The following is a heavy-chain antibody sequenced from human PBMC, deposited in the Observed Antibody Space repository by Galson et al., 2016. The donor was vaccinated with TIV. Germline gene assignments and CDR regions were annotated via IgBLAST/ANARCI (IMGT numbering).Heavy chain of an antibody. J-gene: IGHJ6*02. CDR3: ARDIMVREVSHYYYGMDV. CDR1: GYTFINYG. V-gene: IGHV1-18*01. CDR2: ISTNNGKT. Sequence: SVKVSCKASGYTFINYGISWVRQAPGQGLEWMGWISTNNGKTNFAQKLQGRVSMTTDTSTSTAYMELRGLRSDDTAFYYCARDIMVREVSHYYYGMDVWGQGTTVTVSS. D-gene: IGHD3-10*01.